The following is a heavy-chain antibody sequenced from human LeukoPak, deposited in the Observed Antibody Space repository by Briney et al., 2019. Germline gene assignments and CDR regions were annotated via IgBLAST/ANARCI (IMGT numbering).Heavy chain of an antibody. V-gene: IGHV3-23*01. J-gene: IGHJ3*02. D-gene: IGHD3-22*01. CDR1: GFTFSSYA. Sequence: GGSLRLSCAPSGFTFSSYAMSWVRQAPGKGLEWVSTISGNGGSTYYADSVKGRFTISRDNAKNTLYLQMNSLRAEDTAVYYCAKDYDSSGWAAFDIWGQGTMVTVSS. CDR2: ISGNGGST. CDR3: AKDYDSSGWAAFDI.